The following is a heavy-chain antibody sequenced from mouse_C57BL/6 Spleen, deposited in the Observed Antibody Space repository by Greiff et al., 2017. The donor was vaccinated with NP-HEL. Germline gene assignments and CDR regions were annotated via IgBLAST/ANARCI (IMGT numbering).Heavy chain of an antibody. Sequence: QVQLQQSGAELVRPGSSVKLSCKASGYTFTSYWMHWVKQRPIQGLEWIGNIDPSDSETHYNQKFKDKATLTVDKSSSTAYMQLSSLTSEDSAVYYCARSWAIVTHYYAMDYWGQGTSVTVSS. D-gene: IGHD2-5*01. CDR1: GYTFTSYW. CDR2: IDPSDSET. V-gene: IGHV1-52*01. CDR3: ARSWAIVTHYYAMDY. J-gene: IGHJ4*01.